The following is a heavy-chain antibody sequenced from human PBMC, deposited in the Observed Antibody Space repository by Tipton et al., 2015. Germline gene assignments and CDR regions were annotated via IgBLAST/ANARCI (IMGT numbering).Heavy chain of an antibody. Sequence: TLSLTCTVSGGSTSSYSWSWIRQAPGKGLEWIGDFYFTGSTKYNPSLKSRVTISVDTSKNQFSLKLTSVTAADTAVYYCARDLNGKDGMDVWGQGTTVTVSS. J-gene: IGHJ6*02. CDR1: GGSTSSYS. V-gene: IGHV4-59*12. CDR3: ARDLNGKDGMDV. CDR2: FYFTGST.